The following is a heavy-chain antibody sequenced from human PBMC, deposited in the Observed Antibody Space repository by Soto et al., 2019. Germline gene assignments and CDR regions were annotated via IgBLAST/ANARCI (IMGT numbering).Heavy chain of an antibody. CDR1: GYTFTGYY. D-gene: IGHD6-13*01. CDR3: ARDLRVGTKYSSSWYYYDI. CDR2: ISAYNGNT. Sequence: ASVKVSCKASGYTFTGYYMHWVRQAPGQGLEWMGWISAYNGNTNYAQKLQGRVTMTTDTSTSTAYMELRSLRSDDTAVYYCARDLRVGTKYSSSWYYYDIWGQGTMVTVSS. J-gene: IGHJ3*02. V-gene: IGHV1-18*04.